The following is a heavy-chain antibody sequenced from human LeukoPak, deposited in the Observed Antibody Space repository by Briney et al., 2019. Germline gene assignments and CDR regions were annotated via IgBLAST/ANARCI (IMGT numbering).Heavy chain of an antibody. J-gene: IGHJ4*02. V-gene: IGHV4-59*08. CDR3: ARGSGGNYYDSSGYDY. CDR1: GASINNYY. Sequence: SETLSLTCTVSGASINNYYWSWIRQSPEKGLEWIGYISHSGSTHYNPSLKSRITISVDTSKIHFSLNLTSVTAADTAVYYCARGSGGNYYDSSGYDYWGQGTLVTVSS. CDR2: ISHSGST. D-gene: IGHD3-22*01.